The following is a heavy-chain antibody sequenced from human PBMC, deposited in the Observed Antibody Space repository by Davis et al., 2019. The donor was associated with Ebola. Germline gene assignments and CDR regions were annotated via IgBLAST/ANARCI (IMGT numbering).Heavy chain of an antibody. J-gene: IGHJ6*02. Sequence: ASVKVSCKASAYTCTSYGTSWVRQAPGQRLEWMGWVHGGNGNTTHPQRFQGRVTITTDTSASTVYLDLTSLRSDATAVYYCARDNGIGLTGWGIAVYNYGMETWGQGTTVTVSS. D-gene: IGHD3-9*01. CDR2: VHGGNGNT. CDR3: ARDNGIGLTGWGIAVYNYGMET. V-gene: IGHV1-18*01. CDR1: AYTCTSYG.